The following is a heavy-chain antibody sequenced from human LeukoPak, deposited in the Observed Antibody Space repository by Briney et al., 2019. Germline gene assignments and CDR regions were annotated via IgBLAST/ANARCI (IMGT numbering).Heavy chain of an antibody. V-gene: IGHV4-39*07. D-gene: IGHD6-19*01. CDR2: IYYSGST. J-gene: IGHJ4*02. Sequence: SETLSLTCTVSGGSISSSSYYWGWIRQPPGKGLEWIGSIYYSGSTYYNPSLKSRVTISVDTSKNQFSLKLSSVTAADTAVYYCARDRPLSGWYDYWGQGTLVTVSS. CDR3: ARDRPLSGWYDY. CDR1: GGSISSSSYY.